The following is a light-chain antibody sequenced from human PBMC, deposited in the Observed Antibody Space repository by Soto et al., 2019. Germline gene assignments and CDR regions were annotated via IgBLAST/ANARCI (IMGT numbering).Light chain of an antibody. V-gene: IGKV4-1*01. Sequence: DIVMTQSPDSLAVSLGERATINCKSSQSVLYSPNNKNFEAWYQQKPGQPPKLLIYWASTRESGVPDRFSGTASGTDFTLTISSLQAEDVAVYYCQQYYSYFPWTFGQGTKVEIK. CDR1: QSVLYSPNNKNF. CDR3: QQYYSYFPWT. CDR2: WAS. J-gene: IGKJ1*01.